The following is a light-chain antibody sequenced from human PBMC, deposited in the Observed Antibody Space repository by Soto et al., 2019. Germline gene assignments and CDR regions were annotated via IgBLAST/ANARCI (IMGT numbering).Light chain of an antibody. V-gene: IGLV2-14*04. J-gene: IGLJ1*01. CDR2: DVS. CDR3: SSYTSSSTLV. CDR1: SSDVGGYNY. Sequence: SVSRSPWPPYHHTYHGNSSDVGGYNYVSWYQQHPGKAPKLMIYDVSNRPSGVSNRFSGSKSGNTASLTISGLQAEDEADYYCSSYTSSSTLVFGTGTKVTVL.